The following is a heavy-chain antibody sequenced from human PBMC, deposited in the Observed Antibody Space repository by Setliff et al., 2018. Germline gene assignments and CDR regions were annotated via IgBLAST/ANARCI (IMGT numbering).Heavy chain of an antibody. CDR3: ARGGRFAHYMDV. CDR2: ISSGSISTT. V-gene: IGHV3-48*01. Sequence: PGGSLRLSCAASGFTFSIYSMNWLRQAPGKGLEWVSYISSGSISTTHYADSVRGRFTVSRDNAKNTLYLQMNSLRAEDTAVYYCARGGRFAHYMDVWGKGTTVTVSS. J-gene: IGHJ6*03. CDR1: GFTFSIYS. D-gene: IGHD3-3*01.